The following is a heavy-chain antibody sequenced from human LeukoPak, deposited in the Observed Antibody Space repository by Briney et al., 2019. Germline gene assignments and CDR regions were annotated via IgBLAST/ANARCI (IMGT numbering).Heavy chain of an antibody. D-gene: IGHD5-18*01. Sequence: GRSLRLSCAASGFTFSSYGMHWVRQAPGKGLEWVSVISGSGDGTYYADSVKGRFTISRDNSKNTLYLQMKSLRAEDTAVYYCAKAGAQQWLRMHFDNWGQGTLVTVSS. CDR2: ISGSGDGT. CDR3: AKAGAQQWLRMHFDN. V-gene: IGHV3-23*01. J-gene: IGHJ4*02. CDR1: GFTFSSYG.